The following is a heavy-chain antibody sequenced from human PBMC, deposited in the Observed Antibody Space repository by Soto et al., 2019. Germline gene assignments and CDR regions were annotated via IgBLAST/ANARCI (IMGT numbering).Heavy chain of an antibody. J-gene: IGHJ4*02. D-gene: IGHD3-22*01. CDR3: ANYDSSGYYGNY. CDR2: ISGSGGST. CDR1: GFTFSSYA. Sequence: GGSLRLSCAASGFTFSSYAMSWVRQAPGKGPEWVSAISGSGGSTYYADPVKGRFTISRDNSKNTLYLQMNSLRAEDTAVYYCANYDSSGYYGNYWGQGTLVTVSS. V-gene: IGHV3-23*01.